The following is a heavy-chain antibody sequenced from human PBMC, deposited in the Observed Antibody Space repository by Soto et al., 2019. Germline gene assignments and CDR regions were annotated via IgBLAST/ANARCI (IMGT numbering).Heavy chain of an antibody. CDR1: GYPLTSYD. CDR3: VRIGYSSSWYVKVSYYYYYGMDV. CDR2: MNPNSGNT. J-gene: IGHJ6*02. D-gene: IGHD6-13*01. V-gene: IGHV1-8*01. Sequence: XSVKGSCKASGYPLTSYDINWVRQATGQGLEWMGWMNPNSGNTGYAQKFQGRVTMTRNTSISTAYMELSSLRSEDTAVYYCVRIGYSSSWYVKVSYYYYYGMDVWGQGTKVTVSS.